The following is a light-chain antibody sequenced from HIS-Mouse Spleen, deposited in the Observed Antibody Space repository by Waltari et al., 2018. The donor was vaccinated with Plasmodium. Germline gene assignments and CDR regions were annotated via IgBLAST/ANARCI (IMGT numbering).Light chain of an antibody. CDR2: QDS. V-gene: IGLV3-1*01. J-gene: IGLJ1*01. Sequence: SYELTQPPSVSVSPGQTASITCSGDNLGYKYAGWYQQKPGQSPVLVIYQDSKRPSGIPERFSGSNSGNTATLTISGLQAEEEADYYCCSYAGSYTFVFGTGTKVTVL. CDR3: CSYAGSYTFV. CDR1: NLGYKY.